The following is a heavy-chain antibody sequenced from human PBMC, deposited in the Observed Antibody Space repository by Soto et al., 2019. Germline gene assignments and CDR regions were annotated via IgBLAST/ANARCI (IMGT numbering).Heavy chain of an antibody. V-gene: IGHV4-59*01. J-gene: IGHJ6*02. CDR1: GGSIISYY. CDR3: ASHSSSWYSGKGPHYYGMDV. Sequence: SETLSLTCTVSGGSIISYYWSWIRQPPGKGLEWIGYIYYSGSTNYNPSLKSRVTISVDTSKNQFSLKLSSVTAADTAVYYCASHSSSWYSGKGPHYYGMDVWGQGTTVTVSS. D-gene: IGHD6-13*01. CDR2: IYYSGST.